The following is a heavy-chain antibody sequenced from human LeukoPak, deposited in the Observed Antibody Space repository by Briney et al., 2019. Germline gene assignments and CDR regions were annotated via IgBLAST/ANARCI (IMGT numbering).Heavy chain of an antibody. CDR2: IKSKRYGGTT. Sequence: GGSLRLSCTRSGFTTGDYSMTWLRQAPGKGLDWVGFIKSKRYGGTTEYAASVKGTFTISRDDSKNIAYLPMSILKPESTALYYCPRGAAAGIIGWFDPWGQGTLVTVSS. J-gene: IGHJ5*02. D-gene: IGHD6-13*01. CDR3: PRGAAAGIIGWFDP. CDR1: GFTTGDYS. V-gene: IGHV3-49*03.